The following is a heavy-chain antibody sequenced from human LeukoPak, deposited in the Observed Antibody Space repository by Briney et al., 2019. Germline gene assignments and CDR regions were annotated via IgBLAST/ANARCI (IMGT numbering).Heavy chain of an antibody. J-gene: IGHJ3*02. V-gene: IGHV3-7*01. CDR2: IKQEGSVK. CDR1: GFTLSSYY. Sequence: PGGSLRLSCAVSGFTLSSYYMNCVRQDPVRGREWVANIKQEGSVKYYVDSVKGRFTISRDNAKNSLYLQMNSLRADDTAMYYCARGLKYNYDRSGWGAFDIWGQGTMVTVSS. D-gene: IGHD3-22*01. CDR3: ARGLKYNYDRSGWGAFDI.